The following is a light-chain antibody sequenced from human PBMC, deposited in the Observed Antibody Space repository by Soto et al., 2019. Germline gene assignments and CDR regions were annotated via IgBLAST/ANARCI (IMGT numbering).Light chain of an antibody. Sequence: EIVLTQSPGTLSLSPGERATLSCRASQSVSSSYLAWYQQKPGQAPRLLIYGASSRATGIPDRFSCSGSWTDFTLTISSLETEDFAMYYCQQYGSSTWTFGQGTKVEVK. V-gene: IGKV3-20*01. CDR1: QSVSSSY. CDR2: GAS. CDR3: QQYGSSTWT. J-gene: IGKJ1*01.